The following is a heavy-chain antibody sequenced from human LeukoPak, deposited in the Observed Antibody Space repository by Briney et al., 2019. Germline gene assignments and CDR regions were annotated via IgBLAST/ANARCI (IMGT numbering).Heavy chain of an antibody. D-gene: IGHD3/OR15-3a*01. CDR1: GFTFSRNS. Sequence: PGGSLRLSCVASGFTFSRNSMNWVRQAPGKGLEWVSSISSSSSYIYYADSVKGRFTISIDNAKNSLYLQMNSLRAEDTAVYYCARAQWTSMDVWGKGTTVTVSS. CDR3: ARAQWTSMDV. CDR2: ISSSSSYI. J-gene: IGHJ6*03. V-gene: IGHV3-21*01.